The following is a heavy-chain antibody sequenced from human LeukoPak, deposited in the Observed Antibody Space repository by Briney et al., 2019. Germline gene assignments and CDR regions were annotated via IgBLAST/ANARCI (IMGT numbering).Heavy chain of an antibody. J-gene: IGHJ6*02. CDR2: NTNTGNP. Sequence: NTNTGNPTYAQGFTGRFVFSLDTSVSTAYLQISSLKAEDTAVYYCARGVPIAAATGMDVWGQGTTVTVSS. D-gene: IGHD6-13*01. CDR3: ARGVPIAAATGMDV. V-gene: IGHV7-4-1*02.